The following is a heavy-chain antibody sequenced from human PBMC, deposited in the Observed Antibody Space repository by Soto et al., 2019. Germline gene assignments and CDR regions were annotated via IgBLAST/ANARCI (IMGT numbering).Heavy chain of an antibody. CDR3: ARVLPRSYDSCGYYETLDAYDI. Sequence: PSETLSLTCTVSGGSISSYYWSCIRQPPGKGLEWIGYIYYSGSTNYNPSLKSRVTISVDTSKNQFSLKLSSVTAADTAVYYCARVLPRSYDSCGYYETLDAYDIWSRGTMDTGSS. V-gene: IGHV4-59*01. CDR2: IYYSGST. CDR1: GGSISSYY. J-gene: IGHJ3*02. D-gene: IGHD3-22*01.